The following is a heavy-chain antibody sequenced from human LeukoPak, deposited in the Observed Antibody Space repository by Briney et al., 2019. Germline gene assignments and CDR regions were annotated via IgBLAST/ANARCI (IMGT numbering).Heavy chain of an antibody. J-gene: IGHJ3*02. Sequence: PSETLSLTCTVSGGSISSYYWSWIRRPPGKGLEWIGYIYYSGSTNYNPSLKSRVTISVDTSKNQFSLKLSSVTAADTAVYYCARDNLGGSDAFDIWGQGTMVTVSS. CDR1: GGSISSYY. V-gene: IGHV4-59*01. CDR3: ARDNLGGSDAFDI. D-gene: IGHD3-16*01. CDR2: IYYSGST.